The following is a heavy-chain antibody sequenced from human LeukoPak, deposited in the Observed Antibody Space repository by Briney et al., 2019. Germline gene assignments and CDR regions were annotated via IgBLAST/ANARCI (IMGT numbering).Heavy chain of an antibody. Sequence: ASVKVSCKXSGYTFTSYDINWVRQSTGQGLEWMGWMNPNSGNTGYAQKFQGRVTMTRNTSISTAYMELSSLRSEDTAVYYCARGGYYYGSGTDAFDIWGQGTMVTVSS. CDR3: ARGGYYYGSGTDAFDI. J-gene: IGHJ3*02. CDR1: GYTFTSYD. CDR2: MNPNSGNT. D-gene: IGHD3-10*01. V-gene: IGHV1-8*01.